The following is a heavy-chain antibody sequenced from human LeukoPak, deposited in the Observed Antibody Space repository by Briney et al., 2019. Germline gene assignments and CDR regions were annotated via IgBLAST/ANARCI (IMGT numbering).Heavy chain of an antibody. V-gene: IGHV5-51*01. CDR3: ARSLSTLGDAFDI. J-gene: IGHJ3*02. CDR2: IYPGDSDT. Sequence: GESLKISCKGSGYSFTSYWIGWVRQMPGKGLEWMGIIYPGDSDTRYSPSFQGQVTISADKSISTAYLQWSSLKASDTAMYYCARSLSTLGDAFDIWGQGTMVTVSS. D-gene: IGHD2-15*01. CDR1: GYSFTSYW.